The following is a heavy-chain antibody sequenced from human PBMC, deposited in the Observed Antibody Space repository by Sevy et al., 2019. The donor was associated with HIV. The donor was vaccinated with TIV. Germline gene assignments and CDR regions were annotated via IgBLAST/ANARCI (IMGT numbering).Heavy chain of an antibody. V-gene: IGHV4-31*03. CDR2: IYYSGST. J-gene: IGHJ6*03. D-gene: IGHD3-16*01. CDR3: ARDRGSYDYYDYMDV. Sequence: SETLSLTCTVSGGSISSGGYYWSWIRQHPGKGLEWIGYIYYSGSTYYNPSLKSRVTISVDTSKNQFSLKLSSVTAADTAVYYRARDRGSYDYYDYMDVWGKGTTVTVSS. CDR1: GGSISSGGYY.